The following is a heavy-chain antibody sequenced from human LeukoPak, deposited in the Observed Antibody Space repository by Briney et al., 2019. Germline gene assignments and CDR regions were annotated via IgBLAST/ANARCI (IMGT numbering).Heavy chain of an antibody. V-gene: IGHV1-2*02. J-gene: IGHJ4*02. CDR1: GYTFTDYY. Sequence: ASVKVSCKASGYTFTDYYMHWVRQAPGQGLEWMGWINPNSGGTNYAQKFQGRVTMTRDTSISTAYMELSRLRSDDTAVYYCAIPKVAAPDGFDYWGQGTLVTVSS. CDR3: AIPKVAAPDGFDY. D-gene: IGHD2-15*01. CDR2: INPNSGGT.